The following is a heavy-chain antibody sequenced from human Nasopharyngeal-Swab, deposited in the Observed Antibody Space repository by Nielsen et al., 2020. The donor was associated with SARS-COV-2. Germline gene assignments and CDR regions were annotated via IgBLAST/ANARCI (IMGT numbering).Heavy chain of an antibody. Sequence: GGSLRLSCAASGFTLSSYAMHWVRQAPGKELEWVAVISYDGSNKYYADSVKGRFTISRDNSKNTLYLQMNSLRAEDTAVYYCARGDGYNYPFDYWGQGTLVTVSS. V-gene: IGHV3-30-3*01. CDR3: ARGDGYNYPFDY. CDR2: ISYDGSNK. J-gene: IGHJ4*02. CDR1: GFTLSSYA. D-gene: IGHD5-24*01.